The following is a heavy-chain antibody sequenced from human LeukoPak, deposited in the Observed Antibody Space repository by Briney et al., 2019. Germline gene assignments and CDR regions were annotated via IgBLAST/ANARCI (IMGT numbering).Heavy chain of an antibody. CDR3: ARSGKGYCSSTSCYFSPFDP. CDR1: GGTFSSYA. J-gene: IGHJ5*02. D-gene: IGHD2-2*01. Sequence: SVKVSCKASGGTFSSYAISWVRQAPGQGLEWMGRIIPILGIANYAQKFQGRVTIAADKSTSTAYMELSSLRSEDTAVYYCARSGKGYCSSTSCYFSPFDPWGQGTLVTVSS. CDR2: IIPILGIA. V-gene: IGHV1-69*04.